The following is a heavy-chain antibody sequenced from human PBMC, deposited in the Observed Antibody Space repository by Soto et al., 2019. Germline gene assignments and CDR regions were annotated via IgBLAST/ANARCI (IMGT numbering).Heavy chain of an antibody. J-gene: IGHJ4*02. Sequence: EVQLVESGGGLVKPGGSLRLSCAASGFTFSNGWISWVRQAPGKVLEWVGRIKSKADGGTTDYAAPVKGRFIISRDDSRTTLYLQMNSLKSEDTAVYYCATEVDAFNSGTVDYWGQGTLVTVSS. CDR2: IKSKADGGTT. CDR1: GFTFSNGW. D-gene: IGHD3-10*01. V-gene: IGHV3-15*01. CDR3: ATEVDAFNSGTVDY.